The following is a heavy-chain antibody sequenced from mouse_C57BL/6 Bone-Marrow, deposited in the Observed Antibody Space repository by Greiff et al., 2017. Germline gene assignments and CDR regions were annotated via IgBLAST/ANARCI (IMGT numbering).Heavy chain of an antibody. CDR3: ARESYDYDVPWFAY. Sequence: EVQLQQSGPELVKPGASVKISCKASGYTFTDYYMNWVKQSHGKSLEWIGDINHNNGGTSYNQKFKGKATLTVDKSSSTAYMELRSLTSEDSAVYYCARESYDYDVPWFAYWGQGTLVTVSA. CDR1: GYTFTDYY. CDR2: INHNNGGT. J-gene: IGHJ3*01. D-gene: IGHD2-4*01. V-gene: IGHV1-26*01.